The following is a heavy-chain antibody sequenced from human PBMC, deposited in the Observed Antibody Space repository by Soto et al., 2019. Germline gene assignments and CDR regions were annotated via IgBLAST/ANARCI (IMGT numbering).Heavy chain of an antibody. V-gene: IGHV1-18*01. Sequence: QVQLVQSGAEVKKPGASVKVSCKASGYTFTSYGISWVRQAPGQGLEWMGWISAYNGNTNYAQELQGRGTMTTDRPTSTAYMELRSLRSEETAVYYCARAGALLWFGESTLSYYYGMDAWGQGTTVTVSS. CDR1: GYTFTSYG. J-gene: IGHJ6*02. D-gene: IGHD3-10*01. CDR2: ISAYNGNT. CDR3: ARAGALLWFGESTLSYYYGMDA.